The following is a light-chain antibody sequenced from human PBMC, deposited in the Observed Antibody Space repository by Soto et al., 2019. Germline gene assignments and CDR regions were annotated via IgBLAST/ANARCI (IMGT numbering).Light chain of an antibody. V-gene: IGLV2-8*01. CDR3: KSYAGSNTYV. Sequence: ALSRTPSSSGSPGQSVTISCTGTRNDIGACEFVSWYQHHPGKAPKLIIYEVVQRPSGVPDRFSGSKSGNTASLTVSGLQAADEADYYCKSYAGSNTYVFGTGTKVTVL. CDR2: EVV. CDR1: RNDIGACEF. J-gene: IGLJ1*01.